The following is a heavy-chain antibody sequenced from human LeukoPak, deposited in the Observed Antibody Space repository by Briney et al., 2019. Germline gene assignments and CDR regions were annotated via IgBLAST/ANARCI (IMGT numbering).Heavy chain of an antibody. V-gene: IGHV3-23*01. CDR1: GFTFSSYW. J-gene: IGHJ4*02. CDR2: ISGSGGST. CDR3: AKEAYDYVWGSYRLPVYFDY. D-gene: IGHD3-16*02. Sequence: PGGSLRLSCAASGFTFSSYWMSWVRQAPGKGLEWVSAISGSGGSTYYADSVKGRFTISRDNSKNTLYLQMNSLRAEDTAVYYCAKEAYDYVWGSYRLPVYFDYWGQGTLVTVSS.